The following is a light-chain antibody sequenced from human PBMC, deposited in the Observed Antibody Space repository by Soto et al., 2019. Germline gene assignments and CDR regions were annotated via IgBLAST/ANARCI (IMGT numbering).Light chain of an antibody. CDR3: QQYNSYLWT. CDR1: QSISSW. V-gene: IGKV1-5*01. CDR2: DAS. J-gene: IGKJ1*01. Sequence: DIQMTQSPSTLSASVGDRVTITCRASQSISSWSAWYQQKPGKAPKLLIYDASSLESGVPSRFSGSGSGTEFTLTISSLQPDDFSTYYCQQYNSYLWTFGQGTNMEIK.